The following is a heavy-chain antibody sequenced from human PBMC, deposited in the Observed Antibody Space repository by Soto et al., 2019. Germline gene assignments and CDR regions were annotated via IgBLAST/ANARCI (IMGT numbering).Heavy chain of an antibody. CDR1: GGSISGYY. J-gene: IGHJ6*02. CDR2: IYSDGTT. CDR3: SRVGCSNSKCYTRGMDV. D-gene: IGHD2-2*01. Sequence: QMHLQESGPGLVKPSETLSLTCTVSGGSISGYYWSWVRQPAGKGLGWVGCIYSDGTTNYSPSLKSRVTMSLDTSKDQFSLHLNSVTAADTAVYYCSRVGCSNSKCYTRGMDVWGQGTTVTVSS. V-gene: IGHV4-4*07.